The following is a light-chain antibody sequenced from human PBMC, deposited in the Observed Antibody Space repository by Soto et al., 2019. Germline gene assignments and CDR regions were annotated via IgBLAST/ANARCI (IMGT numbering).Light chain of an antibody. CDR3: QQSYTTPRT. V-gene: IGKV1-39*01. J-gene: IGKJ1*01. CDR1: QSISSY. Sequence: DIQMTQSPSSLSASVGDRVTITCRASQSISSYLNWYQQKPGKAPKLLIYAASSLQNGVPSSFSGSGSGTDFTLTISSLQPEDIATYDCQQSYTTPRTFGQGTKVEIK. CDR2: AAS.